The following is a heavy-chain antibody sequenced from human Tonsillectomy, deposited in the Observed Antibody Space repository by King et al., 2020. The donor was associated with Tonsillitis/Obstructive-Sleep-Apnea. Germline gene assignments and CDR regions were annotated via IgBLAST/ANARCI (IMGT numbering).Heavy chain of an antibody. V-gene: IGHV4-34*01. Sequence: VQLQQWGAGLLKPSETLSLTCAVYGGSFSGYYWNWIRQPPGKGLEWIGEINHSGSTNYNPSFKSRVTMSVDTSKNQFSLKVNSVTAADTAVYYCARDEWPQGFDPWGQGTLVTVSS. CDR3: ARDEWPQGFDP. D-gene: IGHD3-3*01. CDR2: INHSGST. CDR1: GGSFSGYY. J-gene: IGHJ5*02.